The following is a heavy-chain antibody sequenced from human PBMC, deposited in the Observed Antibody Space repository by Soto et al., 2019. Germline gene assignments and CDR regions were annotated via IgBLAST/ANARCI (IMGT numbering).Heavy chain of an antibody. CDR1: GVSIHNSHSF. V-gene: IGHV4-39*01. CDR3: GRVVEGATRHTDFDS. CDR2: IYYSGGA. D-gene: IGHD2-15*01. J-gene: IGHJ5*01. Sequence: PSETLSLTCAASGVSIHNSHSFWGWIRQPPGKGLEFIGSIYYSGGANYNPSLKSRVTISLDTSKDQFSLTVNSVTAADTAIYYCGRVVEGATRHTDFDSWGQGTLVTVSS.